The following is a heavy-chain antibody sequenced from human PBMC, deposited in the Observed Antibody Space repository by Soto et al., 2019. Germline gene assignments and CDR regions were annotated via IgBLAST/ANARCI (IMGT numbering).Heavy chain of an antibody. V-gene: IGHV3-66*01. CDR3: ARDTVGYSSSFYYYYMDV. CDR1: GFTVSSNY. Sequence: GGSLRLSCAASGFTVSSNYMSWVRQAPGKGLEWVSVIYSGGSTYYADSVKGRFTISRDNSKNTLYLQMNSLRAEDTAVYYCARDTVGYSSSFYYYYMDVWGKGTTVTVSS. J-gene: IGHJ6*03. D-gene: IGHD6-6*01. CDR2: IYSGGST.